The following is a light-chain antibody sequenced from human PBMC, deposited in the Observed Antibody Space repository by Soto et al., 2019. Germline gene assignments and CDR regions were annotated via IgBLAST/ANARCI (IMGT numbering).Light chain of an antibody. CDR1: SSCVGSSDL. Sequence: QSVLTQPASVSGSHGQSITIRCTGISSCVGSSDLGSWYQQHPVRAPKLMNYEASKRPSGVSNRFSVYKSGNTSSLTISGLQAEYEADYYCCSYSGSITWVFGGGTKRTVL. CDR2: EAS. J-gene: IGLJ3*02. CDR3: CSYSGSITWV. V-gene: IGLV2-23*01.